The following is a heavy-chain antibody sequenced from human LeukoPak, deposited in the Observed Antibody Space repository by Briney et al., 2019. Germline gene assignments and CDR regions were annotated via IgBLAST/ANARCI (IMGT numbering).Heavy chain of an antibody. V-gene: IGHV1-2*06. CDR2: INPNSGGT. D-gene: IGHD3-22*01. J-gene: IGHJ4*02. Sequence: ASVKVSCKASGYTFTGYYMHWVRQAPGQGLEWMGRINPNSGGTNYAQKFQGRVTMTRDTSISTAYMELSSLRSEDTAVYYCAKRGNFDRSGYYGFDYWGQGTLVTVSS. CDR3: AKRGNFDRSGYYGFDY. CDR1: GYTFTGYY.